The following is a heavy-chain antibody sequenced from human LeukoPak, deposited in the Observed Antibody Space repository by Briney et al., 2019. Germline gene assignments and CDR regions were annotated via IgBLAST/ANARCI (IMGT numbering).Heavy chain of an antibody. CDR1: GYTFTSYY. J-gene: IGHJ4*02. Sequence: AASVKVSCKASGYTFTSYYMHWVRQAPGQGLEWMGIINPSGGSTSYAQKFQGRVTMTRDTSTSTVYMELSSLRSEDTAVYYCARDGVECSSSSSLDYWGQGTLVTVSP. V-gene: IGHV1-46*01. CDR3: ARDGVECSSSSSLDY. CDR2: INPSGGST. D-gene: IGHD6-6*01.